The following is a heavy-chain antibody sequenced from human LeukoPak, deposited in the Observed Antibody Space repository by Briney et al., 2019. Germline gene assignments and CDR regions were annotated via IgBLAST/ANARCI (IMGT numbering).Heavy chain of an antibody. Sequence: KTSETLSLTCAVYGGSFSGYYWSWIRQPPGKGLEWIGEINHSGSTNYNPSLKSRVPISVDTSKNQFSLKLSSVTAAGTAVYYCVGVGYCSGGSCLGGLLADPSDYWGQGTLVTVSS. D-gene: IGHD2-15*01. CDR1: GGSFSGYY. J-gene: IGHJ4*02. V-gene: IGHV4-34*01. CDR3: VGVGYCSGGSCLGGLLADPSDY. CDR2: INHSGST.